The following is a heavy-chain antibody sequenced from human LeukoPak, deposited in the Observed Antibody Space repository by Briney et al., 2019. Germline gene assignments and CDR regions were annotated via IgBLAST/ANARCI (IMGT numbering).Heavy chain of an antibody. CDR1: GGSISSSSYY. Sequence: PSETLSLTCTVSGGSISSSSYYWSWIRQPPGKGLEWIGGINHSGSTNYNPSLKSRVTISVDTSKNQFSLKLSSVTAADTAVYYCARLERAGEGGAAYFDYWGQGTLVTVSS. V-gene: IGHV4-39*07. D-gene: IGHD1-26*01. CDR2: INHSGST. J-gene: IGHJ4*02. CDR3: ARLERAGEGGAAYFDY.